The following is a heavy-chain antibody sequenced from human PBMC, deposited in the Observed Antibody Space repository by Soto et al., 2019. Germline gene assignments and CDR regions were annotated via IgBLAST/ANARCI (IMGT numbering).Heavy chain of an antibody. Sequence: QLQLQESGSGLVKPSQTLSLTCAVSGGSISSGGYSWSWIRQPPGKGLEGIGYIYHSGSTYYNPSLKSRVSISVDSPKNRFSLQVSSVTGADTAVYYCARISSPWGQGTLVTFSS. D-gene: IGHD3-3*01. CDR1: GGSISSGGYS. V-gene: IGHV4-30-2*01. J-gene: IGHJ5*02. CDR3: ARISSP. CDR2: IYHSGST.